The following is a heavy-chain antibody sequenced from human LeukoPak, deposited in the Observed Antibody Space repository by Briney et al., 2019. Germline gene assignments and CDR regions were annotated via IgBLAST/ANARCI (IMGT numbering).Heavy chain of an antibody. J-gene: IGHJ5*02. Sequence: GGSLRLSCTASGFTFSSYDMHWVRQAPGKGLEWVAVIWYDRSNNYYADSVKGRFTISRDNSKSTLYLQMNSLRVEDTAVYYCARDAGHWFDPWGQGTLVTVSS. CDR1: GFTFSSYD. CDR3: ARDAGHWFDP. CDR2: IWYDRSNN. V-gene: IGHV3-33*01.